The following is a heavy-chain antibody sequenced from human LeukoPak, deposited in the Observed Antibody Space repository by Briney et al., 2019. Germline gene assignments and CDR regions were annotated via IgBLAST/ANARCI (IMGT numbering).Heavy chain of an antibody. CDR3: ARGSGVFPDY. Sequence: SETLSLTCTVSGGSISSYYWSWIREPAGQGLEGIGRIYTSGSTNYNPSLKSRVTMSVDTSKNQFSLQLSSVTAADTAVYYCARGSGVFPDYWGQGTLVTVSS. J-gene: IGHJ4*02. V-gene: IGHV4-4*07. CDR2: IYTSGST. D-gene: IGHD2-21*01. CDR1: GGSISSYY.